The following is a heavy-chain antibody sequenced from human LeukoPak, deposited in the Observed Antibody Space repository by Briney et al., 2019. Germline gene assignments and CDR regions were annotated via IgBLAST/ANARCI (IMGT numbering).Heavy chain of an antibody. CDR3: ARLLGYSADY. CDR2: IYPADSDT. V-gene: IGHV5-51*01. D-gene: IGHD2-15*01. CDR1: GYSFPTYW. Sequence: GESLKISCKGSGYSFPTYWIGWVRQMPGKGLEWMGIIYPADSDTRYSPSFQGQVTISADKSISTAYLQWSSLKVSDSAIYYCARLLGYSADYWGQGTLVTVSS. J-gene: IGHJ4*02.